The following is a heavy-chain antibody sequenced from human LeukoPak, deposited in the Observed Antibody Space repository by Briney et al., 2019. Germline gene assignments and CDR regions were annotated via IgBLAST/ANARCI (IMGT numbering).Heavy chain of an antibody. J-gene: IGHJ4*02. CDR3: ARHDAEVGATLDY. CDR1: GGSFSGYY. V-gene: IGHV4-34*01. CDR2: INHSGST. Sequence: PSETLSLTCAVYGGSFSGYYWSWIRQPPGKGLEWIGEINHSGSTNYNPSLKSRVTISVDTSKNQFSLKLSSVTAADTAMYYCARHDAEVGATLDYWGQGTLVTVSS. D-gene: IGHD1-26*01.